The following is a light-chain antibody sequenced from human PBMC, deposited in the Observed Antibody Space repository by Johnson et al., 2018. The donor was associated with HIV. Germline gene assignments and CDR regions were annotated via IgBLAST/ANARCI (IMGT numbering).Light chain of an antibody. V-gene: IGLV1-51*01. CDR2: ENN. CDR1: SSNIGDNY. J-gene: IGLJ1*01. Sequence: QSVLTQPPSVSAAPGHNVSISCSGSSSNIGDNYISWYQQLPGAAPKLLIYENNKRPSGIPDRFSGSKSGTSATMGIAGLQTGAEAVYSCGTWNNSLIANYVFGTGTRVTAL. CDR3: GTWNNSLIANYV.